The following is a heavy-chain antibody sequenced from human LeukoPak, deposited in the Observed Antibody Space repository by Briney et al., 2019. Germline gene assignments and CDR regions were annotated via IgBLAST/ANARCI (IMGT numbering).Heavy chain of an antibody. Sequence: ASVKVSCKASGYTFTGYYMHWVRQAPGQGLEWMGWINPNSGGTNYAQKFQGRVTMTRDTSISTAYMELSRLRSDDTAVYYCARGVAGTGHHYYYYDMDVWGKGTTVTVSS. V-gene: IGHV1-2*02. D-gene: IGHD6-19*01. CDR1: GYTFTGYY. CDR3: ARGVAGTGHHYYYYDMDV. CDR2: INPNSGGT. J-gene: IGHJ6*03.